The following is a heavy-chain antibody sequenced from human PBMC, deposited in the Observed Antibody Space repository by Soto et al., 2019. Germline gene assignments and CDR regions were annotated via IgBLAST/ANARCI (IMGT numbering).Heavy chain of an antibody. CDR3: ARDKDLGYCTNGVCYSPLDY. CDR2: IKQDGSEK. D-gene: IGHD2-8*01. Sequence: VANIKQDGSEKYYVDSVKGRFTISRDNAKNSLYLQMNSLRAEDTAVYYCARDKDLGYCTNGVCYSPLDYWGQGTLVTVSS. J-gene: IGHJ4*02. V-gene: IGHV3-7*01.